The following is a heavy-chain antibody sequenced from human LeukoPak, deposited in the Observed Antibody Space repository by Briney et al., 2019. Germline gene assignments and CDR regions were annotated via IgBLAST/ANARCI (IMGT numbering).Heavy chain of an antibody. V-gene: IGHV1-8*03. CDR2: MNPNSGNT. CDR3: ASGIDPPSSRFDY. Sequence: ASVKVSCKASGYTFTSYDINWVRQATGQGLEWMGWMNPNSGNTGYAQKFQGRITITRNSSISTAYMELSSLRSEDTAVYYCASGIDPPSSRFDYWGRETRVTVPS. D-gene: IGHD1-26*01. CDR1: GYTFTSYD. J-gene: IGHJ4*02.